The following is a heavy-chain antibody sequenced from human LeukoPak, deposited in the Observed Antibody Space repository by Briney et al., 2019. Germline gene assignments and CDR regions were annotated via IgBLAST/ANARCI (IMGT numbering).Heavy chain of an antibody. CDR1: GFTFTSYG. D-gene: IGHD1-1*01. V-gene: IGHV3-33*01. CDR3: ARDRQGTPGTFDI. Sequence: PGRSLRLSCAVSGFTFTSYGMHWVRQGPGKGLEWVAGIWYDGSQKYYADSVKGRFTISRDNSKNTLYLQINSLRAEDTAVYYCARDRQGTPGTFDIWGQGTLVTVSP. J-gene: IGHJ3*02. CDR2: IWYDGSQK.